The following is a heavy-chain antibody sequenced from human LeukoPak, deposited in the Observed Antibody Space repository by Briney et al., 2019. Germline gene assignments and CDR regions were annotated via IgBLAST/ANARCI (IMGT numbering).Heavy chain of an antibody. CDR3: ARGSSSWFGYHFDY. D-gene: IGHD6-13*01. CDR2: IYYSGST. Sequence: KPSETLSLTCTVSGGSISSYYWSWIRQPPGKGLEWIGYIYYSGSTNYNPSLKSRVTISVDTSKNQFSLKLSSVTAADTAVYYCARGSSSWFGYHFDYWGQGTLVTVSS. V-gene: IGHV4-59*01. J-gene: IGHJ4*02. CDR1: GGSISSYY.